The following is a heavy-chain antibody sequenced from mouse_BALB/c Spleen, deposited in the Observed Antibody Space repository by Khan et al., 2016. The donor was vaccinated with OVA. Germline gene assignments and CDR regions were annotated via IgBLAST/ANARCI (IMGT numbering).Heavy chain of an antibody. CDR2: IYPGSGNT. D-gene: IGHD1-1*01. Sequence: QVQLKQSGPELVKPGASVKMSCKASGYTFTDYVINWVKQRTGQGLEWMGEIYPGSGNTNYNEKFKDKATLTVDKSSHTAYMQLNSLTYQASAVYFCACTTYYYGSNSYWHFAVGGAGTTGTVSS. J-gene: IGHJ1*01. CDR3: ACTTYYYGSNSYWHFAV. CDR1: GYTFTDYV. V-gene: IGHV1-77*01.